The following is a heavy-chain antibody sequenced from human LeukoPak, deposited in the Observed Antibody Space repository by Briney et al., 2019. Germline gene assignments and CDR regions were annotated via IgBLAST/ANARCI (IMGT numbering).Heavy chain of an antibody. CDR3: ARGGVFQDLYSYYYGMDV. Sequence: ASVKVSCKASGYTFTGCFMHWVRQAPGQGLEWMGWINANSGGTSYAQKFQGRVTMIRDTSISTAYLELSGLRSDDTAVYYCARGGVFQDLYSYYYGMDVWGQGTTVTISS. J-gene: IGHJ6*02. V-gene: IGHV1-2*02. CDR2: INANSGGT. D-gene: IGHD3-16*01. CDR1: GYTFTGCF.